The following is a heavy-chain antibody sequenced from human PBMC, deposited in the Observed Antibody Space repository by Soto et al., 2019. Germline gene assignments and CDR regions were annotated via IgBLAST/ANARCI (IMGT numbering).Heavy chain of an antibody. V-gene: IGHV4-30-4*01. CDR1: SGSISSGYYY. CDR2: IYYSGST. D-gene: IGHD3-10*01. CDR3: ARGYITMVRGYKYGMDV. Sequence: SETLSLTCTVSSGSISSGYYYWSWIRQPPGKGLEWIGYIYYSGSTYYNPSLKSRVTISVDTSKNQFSLKQSSVTAADTAVYYCARGYITMVRGYKYGMDVWGQGTTVTVSS. J-gene: IGHJ6*02.